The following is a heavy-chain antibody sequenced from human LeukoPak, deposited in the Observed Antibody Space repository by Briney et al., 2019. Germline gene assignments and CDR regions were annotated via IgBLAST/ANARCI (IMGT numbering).Heavy chain of an antibody. CDR1: GFTFSTYS. D-gene: IGHD6-13*01. V-gene: IGHV3-21*01. J-gene: IGHJ4*02. CDR2: ISSSSSYI. CDR3: ARGSSSWYYFDC. Sequence: PGGSLRLSCAASGFTFSTYSMNWVRQAPGKGLEWVSFISSSSSYIYYADSLKGRFTISRDNAKNSLYLQMNSLRAEDTAVYYCARGSSSWYYFDCWGQGTLVTVSS.